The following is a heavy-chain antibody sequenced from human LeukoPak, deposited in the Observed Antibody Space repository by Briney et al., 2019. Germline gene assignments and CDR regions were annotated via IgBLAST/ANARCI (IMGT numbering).Heavy chain of an antibody. D-gene: IGHD2-15*01. Sequence: GASLRHSCAASGFTFSSYWMHWVLQAPGGGLVWGLRINSDSSSTSYAVSVKGRFTISRDNAKNTLYLQMNSLTAEGTAVYYCARLAAHPLYAFDIWGQGTMVTVSS. V-gene: IGHV3-74*01. J-gene: IGHJ3*02. CDR3: ARLAAHPLYAFDI. CDR1: GFTFSSYW. CDR2: INSDSSST.